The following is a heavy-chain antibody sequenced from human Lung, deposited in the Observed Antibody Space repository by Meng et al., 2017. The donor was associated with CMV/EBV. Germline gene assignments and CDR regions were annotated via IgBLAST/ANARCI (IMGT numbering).Heavy chain of an antibody. Sequence: SGYTFTGYYIHWVRQAPGQGLEWMGRINPNSDGTIYAQDFKGRVTITRDTSISTAYMELTGLRSDDTAVYYCALDYDSYGYYYAFDFWGQGTLVTVSS. CDR2: INPNSDGT. J-gene: IGHJ4*02. CDR3: ALDYDSYGYYYAFDF. CDR1: GYTFTGYY. V-gene: IGHV1-2*06. D-gene: IGHD3-22*01.